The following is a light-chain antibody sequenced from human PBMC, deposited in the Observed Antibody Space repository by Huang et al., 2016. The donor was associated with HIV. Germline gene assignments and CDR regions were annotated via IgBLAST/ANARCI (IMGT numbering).Light chain of an antibody. V-gene: IGKV3-20*01. CDR2: GAS. J-gene: IGKJ1*01. Sequence: EIVLTQSPGTLSLSPGERATLSCRAIQSVKNNYLAWYQQKPGQAPRLLIYGASSRATGIPDRFSGSGSGTDFTLTISRLEPEDFAVFYCQQYGSSPKTFGQGTKVEI. CDR1: QSVKNNY. CDR3: QQYGSSPKT.